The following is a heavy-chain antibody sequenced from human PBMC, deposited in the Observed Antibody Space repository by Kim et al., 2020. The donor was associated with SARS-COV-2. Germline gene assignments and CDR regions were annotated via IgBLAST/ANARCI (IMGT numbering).Heavy chain of an antibody. CDR3: ARESPTPYSAYYFDY. V-gene: IGHV4-34*01. D-gene: IGHD5-12*01. J-gene: IGHJ4*02. Sequence: PPLKSRVPISVDTSKNQFSLKLSSVTAADTAVYYCARESPTPYSAYYFDYWGQGTLVTVSS.